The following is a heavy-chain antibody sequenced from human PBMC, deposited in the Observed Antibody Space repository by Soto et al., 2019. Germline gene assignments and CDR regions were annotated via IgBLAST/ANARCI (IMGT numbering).Heavy chain of an antibody. CDR3: ARDSSSRCRGGSCYSNYYYFYMDV. CDR2: IKQDGSAK. J-gene: IGHJ6*03. D-gene: IGHD2-15*01. CDR1: GFTFSSYG. V-gene: IGHV3-7*01. Sequence: GGSLRLSCAASGFTFSSYGMNWVRQAPGKGLEWVANIKQDGSAKYYVDSVKGRFTISRDNAKNSLYLQMNSLRAEDTAVYYCARDSSSRCRGGSCYSNYYYFYMDVWGKGTTVTVSS.